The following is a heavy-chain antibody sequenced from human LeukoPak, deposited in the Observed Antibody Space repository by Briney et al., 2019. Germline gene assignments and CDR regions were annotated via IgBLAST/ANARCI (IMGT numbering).Heavy chain of an antibody. V-gene: IGHV4-39*01. D-gene: IGHD6-13*01. CDR2: IYYRGTT. CDR3: ARRSSSSWYGLNWFDP. Sequence: SETLSLTCTVSGGSISSSDYYWGWIRQPPGKGLEWIASIYYRGTTHYNPSHQSRVTMSVDASKNQFSLKLSSVTAADTAVYYCARRSSSSWYGLNWFDPWGQGTLVTVSS. J-gene: IGHJ5*02. CDR1: GGSISSSDYY.